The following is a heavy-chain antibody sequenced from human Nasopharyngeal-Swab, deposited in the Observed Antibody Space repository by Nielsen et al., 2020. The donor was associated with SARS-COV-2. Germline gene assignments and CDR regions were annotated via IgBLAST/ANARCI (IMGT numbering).Heavy chain of an antibody. V-gene: IGHV3-21*01. CDR2: ISSSSSYI. CDR3: ARDGLDYDFWSAYFMDV. J-gene: IGHJ6*02. Sequence: GGSLRLSCAASEFTFLNYNMNWVRQAPGKGLEWVSSISSSSSYIYYADSVKGRFTISRDNAKNSLYLQMNSLRAEDTAVYYCARDGLDYDFWSAYFMDVWGQGTTVTVSS. D-gene: IGHD3-3*01. CDR1: EFTFLNYN.